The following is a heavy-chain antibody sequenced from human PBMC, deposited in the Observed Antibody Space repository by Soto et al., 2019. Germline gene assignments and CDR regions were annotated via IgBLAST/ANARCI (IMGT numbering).Heavy chain of an antibody. J-gene: IGHJ4*02. CDR3: ASTFSYYFDY. CDR2: IIPIFGTA. CDR1: GGTFSSYA. Sequence: TSVKVSCKASGGTFSSYAISWVRQAPGQGLEWMGGIIPIFGTANYAQKFQGRVTITADESTSTAYMELSSLRSEDTAVYYCASTFSYYFDYWGQGTLVTVSS. V-gene: IGHV1-69*13.